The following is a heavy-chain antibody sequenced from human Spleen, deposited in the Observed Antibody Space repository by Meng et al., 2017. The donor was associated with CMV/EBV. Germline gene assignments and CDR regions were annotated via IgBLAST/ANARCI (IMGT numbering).Heavy chain of an antibody. CDR1: GYTFTSYE. V-gene: IGHV1-8*01. D-gene: IGHD3-3*01. CDR2: MNPNSGNT. J-gene: IGHJ6*02. CDR3: ARGPARYYDFWSGYYSYGMDV. Sequence: ASVKVSCKASGYTFTSYEINWVRQATGQGLEWMGWMNPNSGNTGYAQKFQGRVTMTSNTSISTAYMELSSLRSEDTAVYYCARGPARYYDFWSGYYSYGMDVWGQGTTVTVSS.